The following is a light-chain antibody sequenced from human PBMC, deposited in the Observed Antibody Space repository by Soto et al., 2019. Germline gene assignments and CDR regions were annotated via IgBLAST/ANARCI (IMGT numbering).Light chain of an antibody. CDR1: QRVISNY. CDR2: GAS. J-gene: IGKJ2*01. Sequence: EIVLTQSPGSLSFSPGDRVTLSCRASQRVISNYLAWYQQKPGQAPMLILHGASIRDAGVPDRFSGSGFGTDFTLTISRLESEDFAVYFCQRHGNSPGITFGQGTKLEL. CDR3: QRHGNSPGIT. V-gene: IGKV3-20*01.